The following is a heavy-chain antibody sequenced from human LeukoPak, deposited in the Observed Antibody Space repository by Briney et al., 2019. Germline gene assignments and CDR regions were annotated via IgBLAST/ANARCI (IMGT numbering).Heavy chain of an antibody. Sequence: PRGSLRLSSAVSGYSVSSFGMSWVRPAPGKGLEWISAISVNGETTWYADSVRGRFIIYRDNSKNTLYLQLSRLRAEDTAVYYCAQGVSSGWYPYWGQGSLVSVSS. CDR3: AQGVSSGWYPY. V-gene: IGHV3-23*01. D-gene: IGHD6-19*01. J-gene: IGHJ4*02. CDR1: GYSVSSFG. CDR2: ISVNGETT.